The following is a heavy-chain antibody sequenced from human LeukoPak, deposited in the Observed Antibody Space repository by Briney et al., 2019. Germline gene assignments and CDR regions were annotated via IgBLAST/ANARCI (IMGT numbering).Heavy chain of an antibody. Sequence: SVKVSCEASGYSFTRYFIHWVRQAPGQGLEWMGIIIPSDGSTSYAQKFQGRVTMTRDTSTSTVYMELSSLRSDDTAVYYCARDYGRGPPDYWGQGTLVTVSS. CDR1: GYSFTRYF. CDR3: ARDYGRGPPDY. J-gene: IGHJ4*02. CDR2: IIPSDGST. V-gene: IGHV1-46*01. D-gene: IGHD3-10*01.